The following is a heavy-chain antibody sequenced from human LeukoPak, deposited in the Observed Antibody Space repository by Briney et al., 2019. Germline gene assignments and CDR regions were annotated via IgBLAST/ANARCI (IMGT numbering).Heavy chain of an antibody. CDR1: GFTFSSYI. D-gene: IGHD3-10*01. V-gene: IGHV3-21*01. Sequence: GGSLRLSCAASGFTFSSYIMNWVRQAPGKGLEWVSSITSIGSYMYYADSVKGRFTISRDNAKNSLYLQMSSLRAEDTAVYYCARAMSYYYGSAFDYWGQGTLVTVSS. CDR2: ITSIGSYM. J-gene: IGHJ4*02. CDR3: ARAMSYYYGSAFDY.